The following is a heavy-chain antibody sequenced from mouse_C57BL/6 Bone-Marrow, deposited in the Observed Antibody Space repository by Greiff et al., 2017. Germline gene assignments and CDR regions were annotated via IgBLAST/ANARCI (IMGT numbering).Heavy chain of an antibody. CDR3: ANSFYYYGTYWYFDV. D-gene: IGHD1-1*01. CDR1: GFSLTSYG. J-gene: IGHJ1*03. CDR2: IWRGGST. V-gene: IGHV2-5*01. Sequence: QVQLKQSGPGLVQPSQSLSITCTVSGFSLTSYGVHWVRQSPGKGLEWLGVIWRGGSTDYNAAFMSRLSITKDNSKSQVFFKMNSLQADDTAIYYCANSFYYYGTYWYFDVWGTGTTVTVSS.